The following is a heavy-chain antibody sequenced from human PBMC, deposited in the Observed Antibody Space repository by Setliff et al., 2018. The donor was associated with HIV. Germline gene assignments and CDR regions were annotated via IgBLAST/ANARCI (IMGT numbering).Heavy chain of an antibody. CDR2: INWNGGST. Sequence: GGSLRLSCAASGFTFSSYSMNWVRQAPGKGLEWVSGINWNGGSTGYADSVKGRFTISRDYGKNSLYLQMDGLRAEDTALYYCARDKRDSWGRPRYFFDYWGQGTLVTVSS. D-gene: IGHD7-27*01. J-gene: IGHJ4*02. V-gene: IGHV3-20*04. CDR1: GFTFSSYS. CDR3: ARDKRDSWGRPRYFFDY.